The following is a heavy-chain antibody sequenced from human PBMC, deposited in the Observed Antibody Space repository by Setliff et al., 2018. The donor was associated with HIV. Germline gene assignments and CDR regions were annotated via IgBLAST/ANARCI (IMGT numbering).Heavy chain of an antibody. Sequence: GASVKVSCKASGYTFTNYYMHWVRQAPGQGLEWMGWISAYNGNTNYAQKLQGRVTMTTDTSTSTAYVELRSLRSDDTAVYYCARDDPLYYDSSGYYYVVAFDIWGQGTMVTVSS. CDR3: ARDDPLYYDSSGYYYVVAFDI. J-gene: IGHJ3*02. CDR1: GYTFTNYY. CDR2: ISAYNGNT. V-gene: IGHV1-18*04. D-gene: IGHD3-22*01.